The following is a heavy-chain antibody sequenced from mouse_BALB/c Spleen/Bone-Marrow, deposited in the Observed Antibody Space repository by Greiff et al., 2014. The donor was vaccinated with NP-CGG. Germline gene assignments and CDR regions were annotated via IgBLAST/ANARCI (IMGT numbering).Heavy chain of an antibody. CDR3: ARGNWDFAY. CDR2: IYPYSGGT. J-gene: IGHJ3*01. D-gene: IGHD4-1*01. Sequence: VQLQQPGPELVRPGASVKISCKASGYTFTDYNIYWVKQSHGKSLEWIGYIYPYSGGTGYNQKFKSKATLTVDNSSTTAYMELRSLTSEDSAVYYCARGNWDFAYWGQGTLVTAST. V-gene: IGHV1S29*02. CDR1: GYTFTDYN.